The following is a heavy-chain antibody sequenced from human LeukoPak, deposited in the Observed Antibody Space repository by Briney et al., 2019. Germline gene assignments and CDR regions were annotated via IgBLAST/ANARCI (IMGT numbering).Heavy chain of an antibody. J-gene: IGHJ4*02. D-gene: IGHD3-22*01. Sequence: PGGSLRLSCAASGFTVSSNYMSWVRQAPGKGLEWVSVIYSGGSTYYADSVKGRFTISRDNSKNTLYLQMNSLRAEDTAVYYCARALYCYDSSGYGYWGQGTLVTVSS. CDR1: GFTVSSNY. CDR2: IYSGGST. CDR3: ARALYCYDSSGYGY. V-gene: IGHV3-53*01.